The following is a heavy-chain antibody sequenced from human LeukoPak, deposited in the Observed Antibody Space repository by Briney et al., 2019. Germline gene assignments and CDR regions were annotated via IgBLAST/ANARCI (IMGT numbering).Heavy chain of an antibody. V-gene: IGHV4-34*01. CDR3: ARGPEYCGGDCYNDY. CDR2: INHSGST. D-gene: IGHD2-21*02. Sequence: SETLSLTCAVYGGSFSGYYWSWIRQPPGKGLEWIGEINHSGSTNYNPSLKSRVTISVDTPKNQFSLKLSSVTAADTAVYYCARGPEYCGGDCYNDYWGQGTLVTVSS. J-gene: IGHJ4*02. CDR1: GGSFSGYY.